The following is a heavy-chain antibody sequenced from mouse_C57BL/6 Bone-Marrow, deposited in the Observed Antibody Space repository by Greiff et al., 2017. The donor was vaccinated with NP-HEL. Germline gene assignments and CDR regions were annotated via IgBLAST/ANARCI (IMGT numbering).Heavy chain of an antibody. D-gene: IGHD2-4*01. V-gene: IGHV14-4*01. J-gene: IGHJ4*01. CDR1: GFNIKDDY. CDR2: IDPENGDT. CDR3: TTSGYYDYDAYAMDY. Sequence: VQLQQSGAELVRPGASVKLSCTASGFNIKDDYMHWVKQRPEQGLEWIGWIDPENGDTEYASKFQGKATITADTSSNTAYPQLSSLTSEDTAVYYCTTSGYYDYDAYAMDYWGQGTSVTVSS.